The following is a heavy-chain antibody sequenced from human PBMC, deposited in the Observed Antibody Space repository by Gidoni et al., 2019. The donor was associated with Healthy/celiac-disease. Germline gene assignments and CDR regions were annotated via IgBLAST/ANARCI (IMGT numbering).Heavy chain of an antibody. J-gene: IGHJ3*02. CDR2: NSSSNNYT. CDR3: ASEYSGPRGAFDI. CDR1: DFPFSYLY. Sequence: LQLVESGGGLVKPGGSLRPSGAAPDFPFSYLYMSWIRQAPGKGLEWVSYNSSSNNYTNYADSVKSRITSSRDNTKNSLYMQMNSLRAEDTSVYYCASEYSGPRGAFDIWGQGTMVTVSS. V-gene: IGHV3-11*06. D-gene: IGHD5-12*01.